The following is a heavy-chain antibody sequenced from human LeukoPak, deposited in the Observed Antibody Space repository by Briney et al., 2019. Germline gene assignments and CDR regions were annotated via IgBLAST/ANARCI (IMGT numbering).Heavy chain of an antibody. V-gene: IGHV1-2*02. CDR3: ARNQFDY. Sequence: ASVKVSCKASGYTFSKYGISWVRQAPGHGLEWMGWINPNSGGTNYAQKFQGRVTMTRDTSISTAYMELSRLRSDDTAVYYCARNQFDYWGQGTLVTVSS. CDR2: INPNSGGT. CDR1: GYTFSKYG. J-gene: IGHJ4*02. D-gene: IGHD1-14*01.